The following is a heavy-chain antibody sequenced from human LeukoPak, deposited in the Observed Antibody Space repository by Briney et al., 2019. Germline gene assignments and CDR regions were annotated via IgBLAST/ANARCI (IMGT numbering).Heavy chain of an antibody. CDR2: INPNSGGT. Sequence: ASVKVSCKASGYTFTGYYMHWVRQAPGQGLEWMGWINPNSGGTNYAQKFQGRVTMTRDTSISTAYMELSRLRSDDTAVYYCARDTVPRYSSSRNWFDPWGRGTLVTVSS. D-gene: IGHD6-13*01. CDR3: ARDTVPRYSSSRNWFDP. V-gene: IGHV1-2*02. CDR1: GYTFTGYY. J-gene: IGHJ5*02.